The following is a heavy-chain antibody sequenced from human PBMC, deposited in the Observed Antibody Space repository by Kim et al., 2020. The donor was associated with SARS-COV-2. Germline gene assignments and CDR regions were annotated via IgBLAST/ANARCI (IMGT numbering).Heavy chain of an antibody. J-gene: IGHJ3*02. CDR2: IYYSGST. D-gene: IGHD1-26*01. V-gene: IGHV4-59*01. CDR3: ASDIREGVFDI. CDR1: GGSISSYY. Sequence: SETLSLTCTVSGGSISSYYWSWIRQPPGKGLEWIGYIYYSGSTNYNPSLKSRVTISVATSKNQFSLKLTSVTAADTAVDYCASDIREGVFDIWGQGTMVT.